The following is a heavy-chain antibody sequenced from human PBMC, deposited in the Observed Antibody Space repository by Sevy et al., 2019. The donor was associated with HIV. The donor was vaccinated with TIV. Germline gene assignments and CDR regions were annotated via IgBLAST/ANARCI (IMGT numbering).Heavy chain of an antibody. CDR1: GFTFNEYG. CDR3: AKNKGITFGGIVEQYFDC. V-gene: IGHV3-20*04. Sequence: GGSLRLSCAVSGFTFNEYGMSWVRQVPGKGLEWVSGINWTGADADYADSVKGRFTISRDNAKNSLYLQMNSLRAEDTALYFWAKNKGITFGGIVEQYFDCWGRGTLVTVSS. D-gene: IGHD3-16*02. CDR2: INWTGADA. J-gene: IGHJ4*02.